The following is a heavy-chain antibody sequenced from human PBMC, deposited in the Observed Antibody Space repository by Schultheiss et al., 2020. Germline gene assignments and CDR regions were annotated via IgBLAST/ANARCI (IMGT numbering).Heavy chain of an antibody. J-gene: IGHJ4*02. D-gene: IGHD6-19*01. Sequence: SETLSLTCTVSGGSISSGDYYWSWIRQPPGKGLEWIGEINHSGRTNYNPSLKSRVTISIDTSKSQFSLNLTSMTAADTAVYYCAREGTALAMDYYFDYWGPGTLVTVSS. V-gene: IGHV4-30-4*01. CDR3: AREGTALAMDYYFDY. CDR2: INHSGRT. CDR1: GGSISSGDYY.